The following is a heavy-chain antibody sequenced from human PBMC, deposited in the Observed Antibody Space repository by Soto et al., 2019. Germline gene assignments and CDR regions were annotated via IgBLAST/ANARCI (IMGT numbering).Heavy chain of an antibody. Sequence: QVQLVQSGAVVKKPGSSVKVSCKASGGTFSSYAISWVRQAPGQGLEWMGGIIPIFGTANYAQKFQGRVTITADESTSTAYMELSSLRSEDTAVYYCARSSSAAGTGYYYYYGMDVWGQGTTVTVSS. D-gene: IGHD6-13*01. J-gene: IGHJ6*02. CDR2: IIPIFGTA. V-gene: IGHV1-69*01. CDR1: GGTFSSYA. CDR3: ARSSSAAGTGYYYYYGMDV.